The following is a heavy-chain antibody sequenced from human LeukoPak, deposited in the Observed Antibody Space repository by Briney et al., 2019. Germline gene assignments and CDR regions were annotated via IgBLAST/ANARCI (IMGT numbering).Heavy chain of an antibody. CDR3: GRVSCGGNCYSLIGTFDI. Sequence: ASVKVSCKASGGTFKNYAISWVRQAPGQGLEWMGGILPIFGTTNYAQKFQPRVTITANEATSTADMEMSSLRSEDTAVYYCGRVSCGGNCYSLIGTFDIWGQGTMVTVSS. CDR2: ILPIFGTT. J-gene: IGHJ3*02. CDR1: GGTFKNYA. V-gene: IGHV1-69*13. D-gene: IGHD2-15*01.